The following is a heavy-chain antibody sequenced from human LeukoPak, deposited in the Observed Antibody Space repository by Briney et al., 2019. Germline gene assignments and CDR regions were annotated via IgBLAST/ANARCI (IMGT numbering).Heavy chain of an antibody. V-gene: IGHV3-7*05. CDR2: IKQDGSEK. CDR3: AKVRSSYYYYYGMDV. J-gene: IGHJ6*02. Sequence: GGSLRLSCAASGFTFSDYWMSWVRQAPGKGLEWVANIKQDGSEKSYLDSVKGRFTISRDNVENTLYLQMNSLRADDTAVYYCAKVRSSYYYYYGMDVWGQGTTVTVSS. CDR1: GFTFSDYW. D-gene: IGHD6-13*01.